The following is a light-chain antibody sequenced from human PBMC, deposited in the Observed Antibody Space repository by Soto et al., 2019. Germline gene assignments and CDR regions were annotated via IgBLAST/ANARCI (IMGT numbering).Light chain of an antibody. CDR2: GAS. CDR3: QQYNNSPRT. CDR1: QSVRSN. J-gene: IGKJ1*01. V-gene: IGKV3-15*01. Sequence: EILMTQSPATLCVSPGESATLSCRASQSVRSNLDWYQKKPGKAPRLLIYGASTRATGIPARFSGSGYGTEFTITISSMKYEDFEVYYCQQYNNSPRTFGQGTKVDIK.